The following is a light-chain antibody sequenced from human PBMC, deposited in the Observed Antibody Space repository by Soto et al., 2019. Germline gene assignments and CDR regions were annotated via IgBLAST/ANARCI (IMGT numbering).Light chain of an antibody. CDR1: QAINSW. Sequence: DIQMTQSPSSVSASVGDRVTITCRASQAINSWLAWYQQKPGTAPKLLIHGASSLQSGVPSRFSGSGSGTDFTLTISSLQPEDFASYYGQQAHSFPITFGQGTRLEIK. J-gene: IGKJ5*01. CDR3: QQAHSFPIT. V-gene: IGKV1-12*01. CDR2: GAS.